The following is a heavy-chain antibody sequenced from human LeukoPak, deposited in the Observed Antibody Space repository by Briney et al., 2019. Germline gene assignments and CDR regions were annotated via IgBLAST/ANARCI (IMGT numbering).Heavy chain of an antibody. J-gene: IGHJ4*02. D-gene: IGHD6-13*01. Sequence: GESLKISCKGSGYSFTNYWIGXXRQMPGXGLEWMGIIYPGDSDTRYSPSFQGQVTXXADKSISTAYLQWSSLKASDTAMYYCARARAGLFDYWGQGTLVAVSS. V-gene: IGHV5-51*01. CDR2: IYPGDSDT. CDR3: ARARAGLFDY. CDR1: GYSFTNYW.